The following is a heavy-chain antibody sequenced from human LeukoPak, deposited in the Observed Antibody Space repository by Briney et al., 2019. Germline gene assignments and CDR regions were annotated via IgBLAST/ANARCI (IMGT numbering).Heavy chain of an antibody. D-gene: IGHD2-15*01. CDR1: GHSITTGYF. CDR2: FSHSGTT. V-gene: IGHV4-38-2*02. CDR3: VTDVLLCGGNICNFFDP. J-gene: IGHJ5*01. Sequence: SETLSLTCSVSGHSITTGYFWAWIRQSPGKGLEWMASFSHSGTTYYNPPLKSRVTISLDPSRNQLSLKLSSVTAADTAVYYCVTDVLLCGGNICNFFDPWGQGTLVTVSS.